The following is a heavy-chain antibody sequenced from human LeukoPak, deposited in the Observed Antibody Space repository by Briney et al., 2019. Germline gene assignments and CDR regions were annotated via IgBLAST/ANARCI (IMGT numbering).Heavy chain of an antibody. CDR2: IIPIFGTA. CDR3: ARDWGGYYYYAFDI. J-gene: IGHJ3*02. CDR1: GGTFSSYA. D-gene: IGHD3-22*01. V-gene: IGHV1-69*05. Sequence: SVKVSCKASGGTFSSYAISWVRQAPGQGLEWMGGIIPIFGTANYAQKFQGRVTITTDESTSTAYMELSSLRSEDTAVYYCARDWGGYYYYAFDIWGQGTMVTVSS.